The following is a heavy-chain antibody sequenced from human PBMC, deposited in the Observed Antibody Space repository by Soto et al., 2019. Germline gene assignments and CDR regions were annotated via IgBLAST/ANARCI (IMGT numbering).Heavy chain of an antibody. CDR2: ISYVGSNK. Sequence: QVQLVESGGGVVQPGRSLRLSCAASGFTFSSYGMHWVRQAPGKGLEWVAVISYVGSNKYYADSVKGRFTISRDNSKNTLYLQMNSLRAEDTAVYYCAKDRWLLPDYWGQGTLVTVSS. D-gene: IGHD3-22*01. CDR1: GFTFSSYG. V-gene: IGHV3-30*18. CDR3: AKDRWLLPDY. J-gene: IGHJ4*02.